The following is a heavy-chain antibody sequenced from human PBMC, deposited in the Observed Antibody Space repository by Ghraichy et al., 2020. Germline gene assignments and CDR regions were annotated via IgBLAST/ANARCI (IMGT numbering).Heavy chain of an antibody. CDR1: GGSFSGYY. J-gene: IGHJ4*02. D-gene: IGHD3-16*02. V-gene: IGHV4-34*01. Sequence: SETLSLTCAVYGGSFSGYYWSWIRQPPGKGLEWIGEINHSGSTNYNPSLKSRVTISVDTSKNQFSLKLSSVTAADTAVYYCARADYDYVWGRYRPQGKLVYWGQGTLVTVSS. CDR3: ARADYDYVWGRYRPQGKLVY. CDR2: INHSGST.